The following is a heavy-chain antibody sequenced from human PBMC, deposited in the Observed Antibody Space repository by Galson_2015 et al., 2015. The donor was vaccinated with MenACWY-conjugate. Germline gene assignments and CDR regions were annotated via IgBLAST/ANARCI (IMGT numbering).Heavy chain of an antibody. CDR2: IGSVTSTI. V-gene: IGHV3-48*04. Sequence: SLRLSCAASGFTFSNYAMTWVRQAPGKGLEWVSYIGSVTSTIYYRDSVKGRFTISRDNAKNSLYLQMNSLRAEDTAVYYCARDGSGWVIDFWGQGTLVTVSS. J-gene: IGHJ4*02. D-gene: IGHD6-19*01. CDR3: ARDGSGWVIDF. CDR1: GFTFSNYA.